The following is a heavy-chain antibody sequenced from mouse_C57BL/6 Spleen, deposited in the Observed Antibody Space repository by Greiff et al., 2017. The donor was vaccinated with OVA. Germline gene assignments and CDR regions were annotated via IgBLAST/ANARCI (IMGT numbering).Heavy chain of an antibody. J-gene: IGHJ1*03. CDR2: IDPANGNT. CDR3: ARSSPPYDYDGYFDV. V-gene: IGHV14-3*01. Sequence: EVQLQESVAELVRPGASVKLSCTASGFNIKNTYMHWVKQRPEQGLEWIGRIDPANGNTKYAPKFQGKATITADTSSNTAYLQLSSLTSEDTAIYYCARSSPPYDYDGYFDVWGTGTTVTVSS. D-gene: IGHD2-4*01. CDR1: GFNIKNTY.